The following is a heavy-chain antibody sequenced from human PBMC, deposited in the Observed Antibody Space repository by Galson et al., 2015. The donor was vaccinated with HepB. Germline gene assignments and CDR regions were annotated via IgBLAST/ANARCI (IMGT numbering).Heavy chain of an antibody. Sequence: SLRLSCAASGFTFRSYGIHWVRQAPGKGLEWVAVIWFDGRNKNYADSVKGRFTISRDNSKNTLYLQMNSLRAEDTAVYYCAKEPPYCGGDCYSLLDYWGQGTLVTVSS. D-gene: IGHD2-21*02. CDR3: AKEPPYCGGDCYSLLDY. J-gene: IGHJ4*02. CDR1: GFTFRSYG. V-gene: IGHV3-33*06. CDR2: IWFDGRNK.